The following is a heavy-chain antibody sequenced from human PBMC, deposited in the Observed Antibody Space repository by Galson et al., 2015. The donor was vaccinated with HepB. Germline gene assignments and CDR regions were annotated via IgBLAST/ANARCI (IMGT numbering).Heavy chain of an antibody. Sequence: SLRLSCAASGFTVSSNYMSWVRQAPGKGLEWVSVIYSGGSTYYADSVKGRFTISRDNSKNTLYLQMNSLRAEDTAVYYCARDPDGYTPPGFYGMDVWGQGTTVTVSS. V-gene: IGHV3-66*01. J-gene: IGHJ6*02. CDR3: ARDPDGYTPPGFYGMDV. CDR2: IYSGGST. CDR1: GFTVSSNY. D-gene: IGHD5-24*01.